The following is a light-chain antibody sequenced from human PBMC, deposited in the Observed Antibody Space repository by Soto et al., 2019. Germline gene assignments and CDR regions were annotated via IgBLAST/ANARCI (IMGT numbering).Light chain of an antibody. V-gene: IGLV7-46*01. Sequence: QAVVTQEPSLTVSPGGTVTLTCGSSTGAVTSGHYPYWFQQKPGQAPRTLIYDTSNKHSWTPARFSGSLLGGKAALTLSGAQPADEAEYYCLLSYSGARPLFGGGTKLTVL. J-gene: IGLJ2*01. CDR2: DTS. CDR1: TGAVTSGHY. CDR3: LLSYSGARPL.